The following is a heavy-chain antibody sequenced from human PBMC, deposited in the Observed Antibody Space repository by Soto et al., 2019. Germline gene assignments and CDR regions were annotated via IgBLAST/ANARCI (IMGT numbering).Heavy chain of an antibody. D-gene: IGHD4-4*01. CDR3: ARLSNYDSPFDP. CDR1: GGTFSSYA. V-gene: IGHV1-69*13. CDR2: IIPIFGTA. Sequence: ASVKVSCKASGGTFSSYAISWVRQAPGQGLEWMGGIIPIFGTANYAQKFQGRVTITADESTSTAYMELSSLRSEDTAVYYCARLSNYDSPFDPWGQGTLVTVSS. J-gene: IGHJ5*02.